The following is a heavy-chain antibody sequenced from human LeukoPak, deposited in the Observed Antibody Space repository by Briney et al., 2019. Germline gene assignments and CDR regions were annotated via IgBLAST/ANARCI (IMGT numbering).Heavy chain of an antibody. Sequence: QSGGSLRLSCAASAFTFSSYWMHWVRQGPGKGLVWVARINSDGTTTTYADSVKGRFTISRDNARNTLYLQMKSLTADDTAVYYCARGYYRGSRIDYWGQGTLVTVSS. CDR1: AFTFSSYW. CDR3: ARGYYRGSRIDY. J-gene: IGHJ4*02. D-gene: IGHD3-10*01. CDR2: INSDGTTT. V-gene: IGHV3-74*01.